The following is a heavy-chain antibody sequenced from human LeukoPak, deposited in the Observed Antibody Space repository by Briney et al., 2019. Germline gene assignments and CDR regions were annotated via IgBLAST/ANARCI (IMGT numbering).Heavy chain of an antibody. D-gene: IGHD3-10*01. V-gene: IGHV2-70*01. CDR3: ARMVYYGSGSYYSWFDP. CDR1: GFSLSTSGMC. J-gene: IGHJ5*02. CDR2: IDWDDDK. Sequence: SGPALVKPTQTLTLTCTFSGFSLSTSGMCVSWIRQPPGKALEWLALIDWDDDKYYSTSLKTRLTISKDTSKNQVVLTVTNMDPVDTATYYCARMVYYGSGSYYSWFDPLGRGTLVTVSS.